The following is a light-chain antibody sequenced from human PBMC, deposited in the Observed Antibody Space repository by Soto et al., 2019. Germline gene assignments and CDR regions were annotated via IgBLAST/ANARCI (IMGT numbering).Light chain of an antibody. CDR3: HQYSRSLPWT. Sequence: EIVLTQSPGTLSLSPGDRATLSCRASQSLGSTYLAWFQQRPGQAPRLLIFATSTRASGVPDRFTGSRSGGKFTLTISGLEPEDFAVYSCHQYSRSLPWTFGQGTNVEI. V-gene: IGKV3-20*01. J-gene: IGKJ1*01. CDR1: QSLGSTY. CDR2: ATS.